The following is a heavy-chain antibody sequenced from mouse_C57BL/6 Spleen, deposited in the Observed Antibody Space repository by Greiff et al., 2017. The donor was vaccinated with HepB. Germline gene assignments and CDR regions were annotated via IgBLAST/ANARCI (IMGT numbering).Heavy chain of an antibody. J-gene: IGHJ1*03. CDR2: ISSGGSYT. D-gene: IGHD2-4*01. V-gene: IGHV5-6*01. Sequence: EVQLVESGGDLVKPGGSLKLSCAASGFTFSSYGMSWVRQTPDKRLEWVATISSGGSYTYYPDSVKGRFTISRDNAKNNLYLQMSSLKSDETAMYYCARPFYEYAWYFDVWGTGTTVTVSS. CDR1: GFTFSSYG. CDR3: ARPFYEYAWYFDV.